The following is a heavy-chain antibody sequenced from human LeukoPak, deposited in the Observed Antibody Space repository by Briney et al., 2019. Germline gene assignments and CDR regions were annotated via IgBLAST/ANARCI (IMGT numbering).Heavy chain of an antibody. CDR3: ASPSRCGWSHPQDY. J-gene: IGHJ4*02. CDR2: MSNNGSNK. Sequence: GGSLRLSCAASGFTFSSYNVHWVRQAPGKGLDWVAVMSNNGSNKYYADSVKGRFTISRDNSKNTLYLQMNSLRAEDTAGYYCASPSRCGWSHPQDYWGQGTLVTVSS. CDR1: GFTFSSYN. D-gene: IGHD6-19*01. V-gene: IGHV3-30*01.